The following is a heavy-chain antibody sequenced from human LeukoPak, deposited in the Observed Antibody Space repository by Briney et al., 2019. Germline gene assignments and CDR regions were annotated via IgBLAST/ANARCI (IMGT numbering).Heavy chain of an antibody. Sequence: GGSLRLACAASDFPFSVYWMNWVRQAPGKGLEWVANINQDESEKNYVDSVKGRFSISRDNAKNSLYLHMNSLRAEDTAVYYCARRSAAKDAFDIWGQGTMVTVSS. V-gene: IGHV3-7*01. D-gene: IGHD6-25*01. CDR1: DFPFSVYW. J-gene: IGHJ3*02. CDR3: ARRSAAKDAFDI. CDR2: INQDESEK.